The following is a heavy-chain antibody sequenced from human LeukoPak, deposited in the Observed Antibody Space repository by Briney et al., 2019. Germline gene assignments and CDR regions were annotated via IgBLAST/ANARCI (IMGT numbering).Heavy chain of an antibody. CDR2: ISSSSSYI. CDR1: GFTFSSYS. J-gene: IGHJ4*02. V-gene: IGHV3-21*01. Sequence: GGSLRLSCAASGFTFSSYSMNWVRQAPGKGLEWVSSISSSSSYIYYADSVKGRFTISRDNVKNSLYLQMNSLRAEDTAVYYCARGGYYYDSSGYYWGQGTLVTVSS. CDR3: ARGGYYYDSSGYY. D-gene: IGHD3-22*01.